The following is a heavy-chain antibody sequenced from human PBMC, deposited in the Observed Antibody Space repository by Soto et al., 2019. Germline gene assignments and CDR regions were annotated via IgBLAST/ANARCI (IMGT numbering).Heavy chain of an antibody. CDR1: GFTFSSYA. Sequence: GGSLRLSCAASGFTFSSYAMSWVRQAPGKGLEWVSAIRGSGGSTYYADSVKGRFTISRDNSKNTLYLQLNSLRAEDTAVYYCAKGELVRGLIDAFDIWGQGTMVTVSS. CDR2: IRGSGGST. CDR3: AKGELVRGLIDAFDI. V-gene: IGHV3-23*01. D-gene: IGHD6-6*01. J-gene: IGHJ3*02.